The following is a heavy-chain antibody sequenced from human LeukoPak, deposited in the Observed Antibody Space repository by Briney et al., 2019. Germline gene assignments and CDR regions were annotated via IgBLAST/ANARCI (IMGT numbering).Heavy chain of an antibody. CDR2: INHSGTT. J-gene: IGHJ4*02. Sequence: SETLSLTCAVYGGPFSVYYWSWIRQPPGKGLEWIGEINHSGTTNYNPSHKSRVTISVDTSKNQVSLKLSSVTAADTAVYYCARGGLTTVTRGRFDYWGQGTLVTVSS. CDR3: ARGGLTTVTRGRFDY. V-gene: IGHV4-34*01. D-gene: IGHD4-17*01. CDR1: GGPFSVYY.